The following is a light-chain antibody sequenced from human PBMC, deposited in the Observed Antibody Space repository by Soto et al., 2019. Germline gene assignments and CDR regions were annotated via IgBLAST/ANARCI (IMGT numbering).Light chain of an antibody. CDR3: QQSYSTPRT. Sequence: DIQMTQSPSSLSASVGDRVTITCRASQGIYKYLNWYQQKPGKGPNLLIYAASNLRTGVPSRFSGSGSGTDFTLTISSLQPEDFATYYCQQSYSTPRTFGQGTKVDIK. CDR1: QGIYKY. V-gene: IGKV1-39*01. CDR2: AAS. J-gene: IGKJ1*01.